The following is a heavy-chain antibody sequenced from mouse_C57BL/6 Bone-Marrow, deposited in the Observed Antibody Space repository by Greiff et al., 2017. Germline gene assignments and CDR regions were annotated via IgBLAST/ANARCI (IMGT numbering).Heavy chain of an antibody. V-gene: IGHV1-81*01. Sequence: QVQLQQSGAELARPGASVKLSCKSSGYTFTSYGISWVKQRTGQGLEWIGEIYPRSGNTYYNEKFKGKATLTADKSSSTAYMELRSLTSEDSAVYFCARWDGYLTWFAYWGQGTLVTVSA. CDR3: ARWDGYLTWFAY. CDR1: GYTFTSYG. J-gene: IGHJ3*01. D-gene: IGHD2-3*01. CDR2: IYPRSGNT.